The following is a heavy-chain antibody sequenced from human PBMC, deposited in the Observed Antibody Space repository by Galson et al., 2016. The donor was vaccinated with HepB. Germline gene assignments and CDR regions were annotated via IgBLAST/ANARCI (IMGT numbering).Heavy chain of an antibody. D-gene: IGHD1-26*01. CDR2: IDPNSGGT. CDR1: GYTFTGYY. CDR3: ARELKWETGDYHYGMDV. V-gene: IGHV1-2*04. J-gene: IGHJ6*02. Sequence: SVKVSCKASGYTFTGYYMHWVRQAPGQGLEWMGWIDPNSGGTNYAQKFQGWVTMTRDTSITTVYMELRRLRSDDTAVYYCARELKWETGDYHYGMDVWGQGTTVTVS.